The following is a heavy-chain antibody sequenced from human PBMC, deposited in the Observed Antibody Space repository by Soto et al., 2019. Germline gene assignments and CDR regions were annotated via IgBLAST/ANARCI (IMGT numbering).Heavy chain of an antibody. Sequence: GGSLRLSCAASGFTFSSYSMNWVRQAPGKGLEWVSSISSSSSYIYYADSVKGRFTISRDNAKNSLYLQMNSLRAEDTAVYYCARGRRIFGVRGVIPPVDFDYWGQGTLVTVSS. V-gene: IGHV3-21*01. CDR2: ISSSSSYI. D-gene: IGHD3-10*01. CDR3: ARGRRIFGVRGVIPPVDFDY. J-gene: IGHJ4*02. CDR1: GFTFSSYS.